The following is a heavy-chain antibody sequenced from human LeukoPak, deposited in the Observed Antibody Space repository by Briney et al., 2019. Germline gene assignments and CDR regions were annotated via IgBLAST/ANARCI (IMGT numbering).Heavy chain of an antibody. CDR1: GFTFINYA. CDR3: AKDRAPYGSGGGEDYFDL. D-gene: IGHD3-10*01. V-gene: IGHV3-23*01. J-gene: IGHJ2*01. Sequence: GGSLRLSCVGSGFTFINYAMTWVRQSPGRGLEYVSFISGSGARNHYAASVKGRFTISRDNSRNTLYLEMISLRAEDSALYYCAKDRAPYGSGGGEDYFDLWGRGTLVTVSS. CDR2: ISGSGARN.